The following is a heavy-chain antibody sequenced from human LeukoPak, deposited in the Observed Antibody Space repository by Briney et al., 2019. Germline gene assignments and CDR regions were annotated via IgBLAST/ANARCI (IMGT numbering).Heavy chain of an antibody. J-gene: IGHJ4*02. Sequence: ASVKVSCRASGYTFTSYGISWVRQAPGQGLEWMGWISANNGNTDYAQKFQGRVTMTTDTSTSTAYMELRGLRSDDTAVYYCAGKPTGSPLDYWGQGTLVTVSS. V-gene: IGHV1-18*01. CDR3: AGKPTGSPLDY. D-gene: IGHD1-26*01. CDR2: ISANNGNT. CDR1: GYTFTSYG.